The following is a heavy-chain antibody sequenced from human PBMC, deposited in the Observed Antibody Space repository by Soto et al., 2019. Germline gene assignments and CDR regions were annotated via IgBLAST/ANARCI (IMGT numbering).Heavy chain of an antibody. J-gene: IGHJ4*02. V-gene: IGHV4-34*01. CDR2: INHSGST. Sequence: QVQLQQWGAGLLKPSETLSLTCAVYGGSFSGYYWSWIRQPPGKGLEWIGEINHSGSTNYNPSLKCRVTISVDTSKNQFSLKLSSVTAADTAVYYCARGRNQLLWSLDYWGQGTLVTVSS. D-gene: IGHD2-2*01. CDR1: GGSFSGYY. CDR3: ARGRNQLLWSLDY.